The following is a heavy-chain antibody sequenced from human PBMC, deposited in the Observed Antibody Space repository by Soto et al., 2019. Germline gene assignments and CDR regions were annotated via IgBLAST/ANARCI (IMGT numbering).Heavy chain of an antibody. CDR2: IFSNDEK. J-gene: IGHJ6*02. Sequence: QVTLKESGPVLVKPTETLTLTCTVSGFSLSNARMGVSWIRQPPGKALEWLAHIFSNDEKSYSTSLKSRLTISKDTSKSQVVLTMTNMDPVDTATYYCAQIWGPYYYYGMDVWGQGTTVTVSS. V-gene: IGHV2-26*01. D-gene: IGHD7-27*01. CDR1: GFSLSNARMG. CDR3: AQIWGPYYYYGMDV.